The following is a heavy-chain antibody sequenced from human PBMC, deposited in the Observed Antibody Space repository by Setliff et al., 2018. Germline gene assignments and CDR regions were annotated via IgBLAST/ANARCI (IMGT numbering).Heavy chain of an antibody. CDR3: TRHEDRNKCTSSSCYRENDAFDV. CDR1: GYIFTNYW. V-gene: IGHV5-51*01. D-gene: IGHD2-2*01. CDR2: IYPGDSDT. Sequence: PGESLKISCKASGYIFTNYWIGWVRQMPGKGLEWVGVIYPGDSDTRYSPFFQGQVTISADKSINTAYLQWSSLKASDTAIYYCTRHEDRNKCTSSSCYRENDAFDVWGQGAMVTVSS. J-gene: IGHJ3*01.